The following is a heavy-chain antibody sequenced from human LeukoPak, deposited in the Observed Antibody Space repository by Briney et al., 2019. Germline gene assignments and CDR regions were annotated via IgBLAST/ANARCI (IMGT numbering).Heavy chain of an antibody. Sequence: GGSLRLSCAASGFTFSSYAMSWVRQAPGKGLEWVPAISGSGGSTYYADSVKGRFTISRDNSKNTLYLQMNSLRAEDTAVYYCAKDRRATYYYDSSGYYFDYWGQGTLVTVSS. CDR3: AKDRRATYYYDSSGYYFDY. CDR2: ISGSGGST. V-gene: IGHV3-23*01. D-gene: IGHD3-22*01. CDR1: GFTFSSYA. J-gene: IGHJ4*02.